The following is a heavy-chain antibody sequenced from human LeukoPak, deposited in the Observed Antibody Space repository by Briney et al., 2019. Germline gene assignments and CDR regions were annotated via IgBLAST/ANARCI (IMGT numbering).Heavy chain of an antibody. CDR2: ITADGSNT. J-gene: IGHJ3*02. CDR1: GFTFSSYW. CDR3: ARDGGDDAFDI. Sequence: GVSLRLSCAASGFTFSSYWMHWVRQAPGKGLVWVSRITADGSNTSNADSVKGRFTISRDNAKHTLYLQMNSLRAEDTAVYYCARDGGDDAFDIWGQGTMVTVSS. V-gene: IGHV3-74*01. D-gene: IGHD3-10*01.